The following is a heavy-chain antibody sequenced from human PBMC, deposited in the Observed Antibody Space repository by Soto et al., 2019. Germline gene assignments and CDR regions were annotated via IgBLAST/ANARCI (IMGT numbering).Heavy chain of an antibody. CDR1: GFTFGSYA. Sequence: EVQLLESGGGLVQPGGSLRLSCAASGFTFGSYALLWVRRAPGKGLEWVSAMSGSGGSTYYADSVKGRFTISRDNSKNTLYLQMNSLRAEDTAVYYCAKGFLEWLLSFDYWGQGTLVTVSS. CDR3: AKGFLEWLLSFDY. J-gene: IGHJ4*02. CDR2: MSGSGGST. V-gene: IGHV3-23*01. D-gene: IGHD3-3*01.